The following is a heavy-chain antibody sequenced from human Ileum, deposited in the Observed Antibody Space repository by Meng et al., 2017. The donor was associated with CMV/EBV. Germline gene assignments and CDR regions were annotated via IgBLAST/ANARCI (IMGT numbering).Heavy chain of an antibody. J-gene: IGHJ4*02. CDR2: IYTSEST. V-gene: IGHV4-61*02. CDR1: GGSISSGSYY. Sequence: QSRLQESGPGLVQPSQTLSLTCTVSGGSISSGSYYWSWIRQPAGKGLEWIGRIYTSESTNYNPSLKSRVTISVDTSKNQFSLKLSSVTATDTAVYYCAGGAITGTTEVPFDYWGQGTLVTVSS. D-gene: IGHD1-20*01. CDR3: AGGAITGTTEVPFDY.